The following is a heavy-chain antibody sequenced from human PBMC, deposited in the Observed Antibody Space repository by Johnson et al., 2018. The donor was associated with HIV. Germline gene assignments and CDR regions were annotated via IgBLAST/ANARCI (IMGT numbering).Heavy chain of an antibody. CDR2: ISWTCGPR. J-gene: IGHJ3*02. D-gene: IGHD2-21*01. Sequence: ISWTCGPRGDVDSVKGRSTFSRDNAKNSLPLQMNSLKIEDTAVYYCATLGVVIATRDAFDIWGQGTMVTVSS. CDR3: ATLGVVIATRDAFDI. V-gene: IGHV3-9*01.